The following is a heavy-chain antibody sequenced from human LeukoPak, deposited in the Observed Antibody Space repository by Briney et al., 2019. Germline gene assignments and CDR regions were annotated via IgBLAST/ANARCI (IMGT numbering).Heavy chain of an antibody. CDR2: VNQDGSGK. V-gene: IGHV3-7*01. D-gene: IGHD3-9*01. Sequence: GGSLRLSCAASGFTFSSAWMSWVRQAPGKGLEWVANVNQDGSGKYYVDSVKGRFTISKDNAKNTLYLQMNSLRAEDTAVYYCNGLRYFSAADYWGQGTLVTVSS. CDR3: NGLRYFSAADY. CDR1: GFTFSSAW. J-gene: IGHJ4*02.